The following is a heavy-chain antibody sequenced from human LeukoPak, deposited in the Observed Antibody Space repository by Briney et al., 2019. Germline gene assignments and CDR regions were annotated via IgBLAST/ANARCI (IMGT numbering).Heavy chain of an antibody. J-gene: IGHJ4*02. CDR2: ISSSSSHI. Sequence: RGSLRLSCAASGFTFSSYSMNWVRQAPGKGLEWVSSISSSSSHIYYADSVKGRFTISRDNAKNSLYLQMNSLRAEDTAVYYCASHYYGSGKFENWGQGTLVTVSS. D-gene: IGHD3-10*01. V-gene: IGHV3-21*01. CDR1: GFTFSSYS. CDR3: ASHYYGSGKFEN.